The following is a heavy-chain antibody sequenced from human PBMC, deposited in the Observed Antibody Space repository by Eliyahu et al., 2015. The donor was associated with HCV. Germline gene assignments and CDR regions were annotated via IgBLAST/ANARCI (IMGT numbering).Heavy chain of an antibody. CDR1: GFTFDDYA. V-gene: IGHV3-9*01. CDR3: AKASRGRSSPFDY. CDR2: ISWDSGSI. D-gene: IGHD6-13*01. Sequence: EVQLVESGGGLVQPGRSLRLSCAASGFTFDDYAMHWVRQAPGKGLGWVSGISWDSGSIGYADSVQGRFTISRDNAKNSLYLQMNSLRGEDTALYYCAKASRGRSSPFDYWGQGTLVTVSS. J-gene: IGHJ4*02.